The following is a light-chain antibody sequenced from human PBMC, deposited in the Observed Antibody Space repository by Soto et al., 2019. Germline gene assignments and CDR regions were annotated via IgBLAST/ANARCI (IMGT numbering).Light chain of an antibody. CDR1: QSVSSY. Sequence: EIVWTQSPATLSLSPGERANLSCRASQSVSSYLAWYQQKPGQAPRLLIYDASNRATGIPARFSGSGSGTDFTLTIRSLEPEDFAVYYCQQRSNWITFGQGTRLEIK. CDR3: QQRSNWIT. J-gene: IGKJ5*01. V-gene: IGKV3-11*01. CDR2: DAS.